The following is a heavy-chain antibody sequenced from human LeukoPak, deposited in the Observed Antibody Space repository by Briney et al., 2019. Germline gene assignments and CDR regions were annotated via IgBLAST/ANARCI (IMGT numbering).Heavy chain of an antibody. D-gene: IGHD6-13*01. Sequence: GGSLRLSCAASGFTVSSNYMSWVRQAPGKGLEWVSAISGSGGSTYYADSVKGRFTISRDNSKNTLYLQMNSLRAEDTAVYYCAKDRSSGWFPVDYWGQGTLVTVSS. CDR2: ISGSGGST. V-gene: IGHV3-23*01. CDR3: AKDRSSGWFPVDY. J-gene: IGHJ4*02. CDR1: GFTVSSNY.